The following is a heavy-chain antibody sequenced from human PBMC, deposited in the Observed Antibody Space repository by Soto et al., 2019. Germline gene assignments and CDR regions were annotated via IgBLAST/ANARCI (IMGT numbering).Heavy chain of an antibody. CDR2: IYYSGST. CDR3: ARDRWSSLGGMDV. J-gene: IGHJ6*02. V-gene: IGHV4-59*01. Sequence: QVQLQESGPGLVKPSETLSLTCTVSGGSISSYYWSWIWQPPGKGLEWIGYIYYSGSTNYNPSLKSRVTISVDTSKNQFSLKLSSVTAADTAVYYCARDRWSSLGGMDVWGQGTTVTVSS. D-gene: IGHD1-26*01. CDR1: GGSISSYY.